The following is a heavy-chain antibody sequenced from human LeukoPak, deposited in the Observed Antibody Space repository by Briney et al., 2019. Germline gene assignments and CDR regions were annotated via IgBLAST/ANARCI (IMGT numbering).Heavy chain of an antibody. CDR1: GYTFTGYY. CDR2: INPNTGGT. Sequence: ASVKVSCKASGYTFTGYYMHWVRQAPGQGLEWMGRINPNTGGTKYAQKFQGRVTMTRDTSINTAYMELSRLRSDDTAVYYCAKDRFDYGDYDYWGQGALVTVSS. CDR3: AKDRFDYGDYDY. D-gene: IGHD4-17*01. J-gene: IGHJ4*02. V-gene: IGHV1-2*06.